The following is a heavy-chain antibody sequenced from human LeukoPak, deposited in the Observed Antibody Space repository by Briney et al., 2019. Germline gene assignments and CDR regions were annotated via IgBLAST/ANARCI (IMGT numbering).Heavy chain of an antibody. CDR3: ARDGNPITMVRGVTIGYFDL. D-gene: IGHD3-10*01. V-gene: IGHV1-69*13. CDR1: GGTFSSYA. CDR2: IIPILGTA. Sequence: ASVKVSCKASGGTFSSYAISWVRQAPGQGLEWMGGIIPILGTANYAQKFQGRVTITADESTSTAYMELSSLRSEDTAVYYCARDGNPITMVRGVTIGYFDLWGRGTLVTVSS. J-gene: IGHJ2*01.